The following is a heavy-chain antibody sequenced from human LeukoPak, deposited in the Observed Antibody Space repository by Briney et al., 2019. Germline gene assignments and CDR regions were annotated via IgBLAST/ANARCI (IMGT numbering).Heavy chain of an antibody. D-gene: IGHD6-13*01. CDR2: IKQDGSEK. Sequence: GGSLRLSCAASGFSFSSYSMNWVRQAPGKGLEWVANIKQDGSEKYSLDSVKGRFTISRDNAKNTLYLQMNSLRAEDTAVYYCARIAYVSTWYIDYWGQGTLVTVS. CDR1: GFSFSSYS. V-gene: IGHV3-7*01. J-gene: IGHJ4*02. CDR3: ARIAYVSTWYIDY.